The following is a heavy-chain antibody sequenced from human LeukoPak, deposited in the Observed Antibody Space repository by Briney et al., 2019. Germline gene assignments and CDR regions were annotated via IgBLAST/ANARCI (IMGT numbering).Heavy chain of an antibody. J-gene: IGHJ1*01. CDR2: MSVSGGST. V-gene: IGHV3-23*01. D-gene: IGHD3-22*01. CDR1: GFTFTSYA. CDR3: AKDGVGDSSGYYLLEH. Sequence: PGGSLRLSCAASGFTFTSYAMSWVRQAPGKGLEWVSAMSVSGGSTYYADSVKGRFIVYRDNSKNTLYLEMKSLRGEDTAVYYCAKDGVGDSSGYYLLEHWGQGTLVTVSS.